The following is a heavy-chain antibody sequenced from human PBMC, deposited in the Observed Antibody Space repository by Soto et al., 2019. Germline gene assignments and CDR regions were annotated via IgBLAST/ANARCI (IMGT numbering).Heavy chain of an antibody. CDR1: GFTFSSYS. CDR2: ISSSSSYI. D-gene: IGHD6-13*01. V-gene: IGHV3-21*01. J-gene: IGHJ6*02. Sequence: PGGSLRLSCAASGFTFSSYSMNWVRQAPGKGLEWVSSISSSSSYIYYADSVKGRFTISRDNAKNSLYLQMNSLRAEDTAVYYCARDQQLEIYYYYGMDVWGQGTTVTVSS. CDR3: ARDQQLEIYYYYGMDV.